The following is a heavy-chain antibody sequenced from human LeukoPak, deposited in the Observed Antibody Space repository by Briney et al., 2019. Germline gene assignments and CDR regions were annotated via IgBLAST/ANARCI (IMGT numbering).Heavy chain of an antibody. CDR2: VSNSGVST. Sequence: GSLRLSCAASGFIFSTYAMNWVRQAPGKGLEWISGVSNSGVSTNYAASVKGRFTISRDNSKNMLYLQMNGLRAEDTAVYYCAKDWNPSPNWFGPWGQGTLVIVSS. D-gene: IGHD1-1*01. CDR3: AKDWNPSPNWFGP. V-gene: IGHV3-23*01. CDR1: GFIFSTYA. J-gene: IGHJ5*02.